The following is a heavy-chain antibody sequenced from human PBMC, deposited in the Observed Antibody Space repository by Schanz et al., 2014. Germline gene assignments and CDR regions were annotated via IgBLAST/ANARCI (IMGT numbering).Heavy chain of an antibody. CDR2: IVPIAGIT. V-gene: IGHV1-69*04. D-gene: IGHD2-2*01. Sequence: QVQLVQSGAEVKKPGASVRVSCKVSGYAFTTYGISWVRQAPGQGLEWMGRIVPIAGITNYAQRFQGRVTITADKSSDTAYMELSSLRYEDTALYYCARGTMPGTFDIWGQGTMVTVSS. CDR3: ARGTMPGTFDI. J-gene: IGHJ3*02. CDR1: GYAFTTYG.